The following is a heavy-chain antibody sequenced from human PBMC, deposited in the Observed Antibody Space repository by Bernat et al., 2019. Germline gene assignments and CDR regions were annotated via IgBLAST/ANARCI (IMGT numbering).Heavy chain of an antibody. V-gene: IGHV3-21*01. J-gene: IGHJ4*02. D-gene: IGHD2-2*01. Sequence: EVQLVESGGGLVKAGGSLRLSCAASGFTFDTYTMIWVRQAPGKGLEWVSSISPDSRFIFYADSVEGRFTISRDNTKNSLYLQMSSLRAEETAVYYCARAIPSSLINYWGQGTLVTVSS. CDR2: ISPDSRFI. CDR1: GFTFDTYT. CDR3: ARAIPSSLINY.